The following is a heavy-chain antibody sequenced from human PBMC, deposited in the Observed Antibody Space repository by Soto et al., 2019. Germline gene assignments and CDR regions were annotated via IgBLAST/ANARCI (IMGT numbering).Heavy chain of an antibody. Sequence: QVQLVQSGAEVKKPGASVKVSCKASGYTFSSYFISWVRQAPGQGLEWMGWISAYNGNTNYAQNLQGRVTMTTDTSTSTAYRELRSQRSDDTGVYYWATDLPPVDYWGQGTLVTVSS. CDR1: GYTFSSYF. V-gene: IGHV1-18*01. CDR3: ATDLPPVDY. CDR2: ISAYNGNT. J-gene: IGHJ4*02.